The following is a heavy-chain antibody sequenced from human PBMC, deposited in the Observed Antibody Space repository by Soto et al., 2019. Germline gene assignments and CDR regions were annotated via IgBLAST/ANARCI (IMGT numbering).Heavy chain of an antibody. V-gene: IGHV1-18*01. Sequence: ASVKVSCKASGYTFTSYGISWVRQAPGQGLEWMGWISAYNGNTNYAQKLQGRVTMTTDTSTSTAYMELRSLRSDDTAVYYCASAEKAYYYDSRNWFAPWGQRTLVTVSS. CDR3: ASAEKAYYYDSRNWFAP. CDR1: GYTFTSYG. D-gene: IGHD3-22*01. J-gene: IGHJ5*02. CDR2: ISAYNGNT.